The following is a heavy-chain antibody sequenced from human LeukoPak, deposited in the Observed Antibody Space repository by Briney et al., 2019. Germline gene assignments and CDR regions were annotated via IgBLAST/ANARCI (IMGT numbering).Heavy chain of an antibody. CDR3: ARPGIRYDSSGSYNY. CDR1: GYTFTGYY. CDR2: INPNSGGT. V-gene: IGHV1-2*02. Sequence: ASVKVSCKASGYTFTGYYMHWVRHAPGQGLEWMGWINPNSGGTNYAQKFQGRVTMTRDTSTSTAYMELSRLRSDDTAVYYCARPGIRYDSSGSYNYWGQGTLVTVSS. D-gene: IGHD3-22*01. J-gene: IGHJ4*02.